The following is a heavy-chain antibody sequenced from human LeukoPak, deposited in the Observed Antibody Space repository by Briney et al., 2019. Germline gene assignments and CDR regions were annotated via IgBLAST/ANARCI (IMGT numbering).Heavy chain of an antibody. J-gene: IGHJ6*02. V-gene: IGHV4-4*07. CDR3: ARDTDSSGWYDYYYGMDV. D-gene: IGHD6-19*01. Sequence: SQTLSLTCTVSAGSVTSYYWSWIRHPAGKRLEWIGRIYTSGSTNYNPSLRSRVNMSVDTSQNQSSLKLSSVAAVDTAVYYCARDTDSSGWYDYYYGMDVWGQGTTVTVSS. CDR2: IYTSGST. CDR1: AGSVTSYY.